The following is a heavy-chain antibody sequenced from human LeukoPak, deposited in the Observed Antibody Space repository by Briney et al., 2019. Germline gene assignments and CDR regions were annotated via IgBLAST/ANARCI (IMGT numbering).Heavy chain of an antibody. CDR1: GYTFTSYD. V-gene: IGHV1-8*01. D-gene: IGHD6-6*01. CDR2: MNPNSGNT. CDR3: ASGYSSSSGDAFDI. J-gene: IGHJ3*02. Sequence: ASVKASCKASGYTFTSYDINWVRQATGQGLEWMGWMNPNSGNTGYAQKLQGRVTMTTDTSTSTAYMELRSLRSDDTAVYYCASGYSSSSGDAFDIWGQGTMVTVSS.